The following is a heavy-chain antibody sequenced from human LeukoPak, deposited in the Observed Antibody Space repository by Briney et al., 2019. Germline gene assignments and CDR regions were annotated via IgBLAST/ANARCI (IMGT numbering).Heavy chain of an antibody. CDR1: GFTFSSYA. D-gene: IGHD4-17*01. J-gene: IGHJ4*02. CDR2: ISGSGGST. CDR3: AKVDYGDYGRFDY. Sequence: GGSLRLSCAASGFTFSSYAMSWVRQAPGKGLEWVSAISGSGGSTYYADSVKGRFTISRDNSKNTPYLQMNSLRAEDTAVYYCAKVDYGDYGRFDYWGQGTLVTVSS. V-gene: IGHV3-23*01.